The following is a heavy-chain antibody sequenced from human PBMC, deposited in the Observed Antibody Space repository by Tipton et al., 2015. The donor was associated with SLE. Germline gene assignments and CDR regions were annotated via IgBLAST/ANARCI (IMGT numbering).Heavy chain of an antibody. D-gene: IGHD2-15*01. CDR1: GFTFSSYA. V-gene: IGHV3-30*04. J-gene: IGHJ3*02. CDR2: ISYDGSNK. CDR3: AARILPERWAFDI. Sequence: SLRLSCAASGFTFSSYAMHWVRQAPGKGLEWVALISYDGSNKYYADSVKGRFTISRDNSKNTLYLQMNSLRAEDTAVYYCAARILPERWAFDIWGQGTMVTVSS.